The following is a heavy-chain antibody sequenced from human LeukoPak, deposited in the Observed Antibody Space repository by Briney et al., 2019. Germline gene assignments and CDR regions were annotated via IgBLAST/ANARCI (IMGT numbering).Heavy chain of an antibody. CDR1: GGSISSYY. CDR3: ARDRIAAAGLSYYYYYMDV. D-gene: IGHD6-13*01. V-gene: IGHV4-59*01. CDR2: IYYSGST. J-gene: IGHJ6*03. Sequence: PSETLSLTCTVSGGSISSYYWSWIRQPPGKGLEWIGYIYYSGSTNYNPSLKSRVTISVDTSKNQFSLKLSSVTAADTAVYYCARDRIAAAGLSYYYYYMDVWGKGTTVTVSS.